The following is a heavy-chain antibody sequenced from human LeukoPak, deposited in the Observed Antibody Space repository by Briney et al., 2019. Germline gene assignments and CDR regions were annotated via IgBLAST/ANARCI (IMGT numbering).Heavy chain of an antibody. CDR1: GGTISSSSYY. CDR3: ARQLGRYYDY. D-gene: IGHD3-16*01. Sequence: SESLSLTCTASGGTISSSSYYWGWIPQPPGQGLEWIGSIYYSGITYYNPSLKSRVTISVDTSKNHFFLKLSSVAAADTAVYYRARQLGRYYDYWGQGTLVTVSS. CDR2: IYYSGIT. J-gene: IGHJ4*02. V-gene: IGHV4-39*01.